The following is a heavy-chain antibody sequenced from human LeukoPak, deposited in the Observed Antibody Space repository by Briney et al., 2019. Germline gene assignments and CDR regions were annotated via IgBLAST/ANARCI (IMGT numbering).Heavy chain of an antibody. CDR1: GGSISSYY. D-gene: IGHD6-19*01. V-gene: IGHV4-59*08. Sequence: PSETLSLTCTVSGGSISSYYWSWIRQPPGKGLEWIGYIYYSGSTNYNPSLKSRVTISVDTSKNQFSLKLSSVTAADTAVYYCARGRAVAGLFDYWGQGTLVTVSS. J-gene: IGHJ4*02. CDR3: ARGRAVAGLFDY. CDR2: IYYSGST.